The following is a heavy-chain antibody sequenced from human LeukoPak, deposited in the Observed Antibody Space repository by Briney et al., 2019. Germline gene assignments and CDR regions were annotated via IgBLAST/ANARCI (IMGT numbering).Heavy chain of an antibody. CDR1: GYTFTSYD. V-gene: IGHV1-8*01. J-gene: IGHJ5*02. CDR2: MNPNSGNT. Sequence: ASVKVSCKASGYTFTSYDINWVRQATGQGLEWMGWMNPNSGNTGYAQKFQGRVTMTRNTSISTAYMELSSLRSEDTAVYYCARSNSDYGGNSRWFDPWGQGTLVTVSS. D-gene: IGHD4-23*01. CDR3: ARSNSDYGGNSRWFDP.